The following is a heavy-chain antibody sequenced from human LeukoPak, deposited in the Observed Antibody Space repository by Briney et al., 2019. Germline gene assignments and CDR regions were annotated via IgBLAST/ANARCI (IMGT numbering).Heavy chain of an antibody. CDR2: ITPIFGTA. CDR3: ARSLRGYSYWEFDY. V-gene: IGHV1-69*01. CDR1: GGTFSSYA. Sequence: SVKVSCTASGGTFSSYAISWVRQAPGQGLEWMGGITPIFGTANYAQKFQGRVTITADESTGTAYMELSSLRSEDTAVYYCARSLRGYSYWEFDYWGQGTLVTVSS. J-gene: IGHJ4*02. D-gene: IGHD5-18*01.